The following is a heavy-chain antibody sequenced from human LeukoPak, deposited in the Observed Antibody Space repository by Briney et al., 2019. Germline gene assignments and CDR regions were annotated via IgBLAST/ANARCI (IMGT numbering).Heavy chain of an antibody. Sequence: GGSLRLSCAASGFTFSSYSMNWVRQAPGKGLEWVSSISSSSSYIYYADSVKGRFTISRDNAKNSLYLQMNSLGAEDTAVYYCARYCSSTSCYGFDYWGQGTLVTVSS. CDR3: ARYCSSTSCYGFDY. D-gene: IGHD2-2*01. V-gene: IGHV3-21*01. J-gene: IGHJ4*02. CDR2: ISSSSSYI. CDR1: GFTFSSYS.